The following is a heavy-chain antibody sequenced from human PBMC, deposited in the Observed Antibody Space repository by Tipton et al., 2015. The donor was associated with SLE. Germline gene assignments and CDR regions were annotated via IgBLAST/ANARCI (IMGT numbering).Heavy chain of an antibody. CDR3: AGNDFWSGYPHYICYFAMNV. V-gene: IGHV1-8*01. Sequence: QSGPEVKKPGASVKVSCKASGYTFTSYELNWVRQATGQGLEWMGCMNPSSGNTVYAQKFQGRVTMTRNTSITTSYMELSSLRSEDTAVYYCAGNDFWSGYPHYICYFAMNVWGQGTTVTVSS. D-gene: IGHD3-3*01. CDR1: GYTFTSYE. J-gene: IGHJ6*01. CDR2: MNPSSGNT.